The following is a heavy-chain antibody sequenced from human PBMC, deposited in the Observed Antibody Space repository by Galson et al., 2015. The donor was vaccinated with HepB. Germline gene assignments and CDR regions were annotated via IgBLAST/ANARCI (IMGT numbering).Heavy chain of an antibody. CDR2: IYYSGST. D-gene: IGHD3-3*01. J-gene: IGHJ4*02. V-gene: IGHV4-59*08. Sequence: QVQLQESGPGLVKPSQTLSLTCTVSGGSINNFFWSWIRQPPGKRLEWIGYIYYSGSTNYNPSLKSRVTISVDTSKNQFSLKLSSVTAADTAVYYCARVGGGYDFWSGYYFDYWGQGTLVTVSS. CDR3: ARVGGGYDFWSGYYFDY. CDR1: GGSINNFF.